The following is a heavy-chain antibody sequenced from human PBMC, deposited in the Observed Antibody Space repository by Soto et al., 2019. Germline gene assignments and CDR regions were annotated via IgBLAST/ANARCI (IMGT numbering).Heavy chain of an antibody. Sequence: QVQLVESGGGVVQPGRSLRLSCAASGFTFSSYGMHWVRQAPGKRLEWVAVIWYDGSNKYYADSVKGRFTISRDNSKNTLYLQMNSLRAEDTAVYYCARDAHRFGGMDVWGQGTTVTVSS. CDR1: GFTFSSYG. D-gene: IGHD3-10*01. V-gene: IGHV3-33*01. CDR2: IWYDGSNK. CDR3: ARDAHRFGGMDV. J-gene: IGHJ6*02.